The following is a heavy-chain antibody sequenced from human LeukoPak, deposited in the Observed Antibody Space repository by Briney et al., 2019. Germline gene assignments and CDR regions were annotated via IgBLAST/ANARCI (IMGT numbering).Heavy chain of an antibody. V-gene: IGHV4-34*01. CDR3: AREDGSGNHFDY. CDR2: INHGRST. CDR1: GGSFSGYF. J-gene: IGHJ4*02. D-gene: IGHD3-10*01. Sequence: PSEPLSLTCAVYGGSFSGYFWSWIRQPPGKGLEWIGEINHGRSTNYNASLKSRVTISVDASKNQFSLKLSSVTATDTAVYYCAREDGSGNHFDYWGQGAQVTVSS.